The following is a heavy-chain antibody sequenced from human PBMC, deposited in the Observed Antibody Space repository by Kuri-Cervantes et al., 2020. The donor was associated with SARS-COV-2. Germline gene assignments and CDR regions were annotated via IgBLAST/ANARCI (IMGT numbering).Heavy chain of an antibody. V-gene: IGHV3-7*04. J-gene: IGHJ6*02. Sequence: GGSLRLSCAASGFTFSSYWMSWVRQAPGKGLEWVANIKQDGSEKYYADSVKGRFTISRDNAKNSLYLQMNSLRAEDTAVYYCARVHCISVSCFSAYPLDVWGQGTTVTVSS. CDR3: ARVHCISVSCFSAYPLDV. CDR1: GFTFSSYW. CDR2: IKQDGSEK. D-gene: IGHD2-2*01.